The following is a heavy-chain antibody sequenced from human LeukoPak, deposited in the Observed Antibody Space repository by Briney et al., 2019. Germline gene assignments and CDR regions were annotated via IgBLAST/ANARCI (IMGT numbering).Heavy chain of an antibody. CDR1: GYSFTDYW. Sequence: GESLKISCKGSGYSFTDYWIGWVRQTPGKGLEWMGIIYPDDSYTRYSPSFQGQVTISADKSISTAYLQWSSLKASDTAMYYCASPMPSCFLLWGQGTLVTVSS. V-gene: IGHV5-51*01. CDR3: ASPMPSCFLL. J-gene: IGHJ4*02. CDR2: IYPDDSYT. D-gene: IGHD2-2*01.